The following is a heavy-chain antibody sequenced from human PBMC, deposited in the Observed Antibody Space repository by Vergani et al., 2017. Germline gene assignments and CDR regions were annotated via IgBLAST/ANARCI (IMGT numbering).Heavy chain of an antibody. CDR3: AKSGGPHDFLGGYYYYYMNV. V-gene: IGHV3-30*18. CDR1: GFTFSSYG. J-gene: IGHJ6*03. CDR2: ISYDGSNK. Sequence: QVQLVESGGGVVQPGRSLRLSCAASGFTFSSYGMHWVRQAPGKGLEWVAVISYDGSNKYYADSVKGRFTISRDNSKNTLYLQMNSLRAEDTAVYYCAKSGGPHDFLGGYYYYYMNVWGKATTVTVSS. D-gene: IGHD3-3*01.